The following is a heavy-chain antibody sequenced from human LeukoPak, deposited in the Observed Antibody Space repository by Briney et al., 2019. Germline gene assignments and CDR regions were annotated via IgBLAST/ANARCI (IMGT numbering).Heavy chain of an antibody. J-gene: IGHJ6*03. CDR1: GFTFSSYW. V-gene: IGHV3-7*01. D-gene: IGHD5-24*01. CDR2: IKQDGSEK. Sequence: PGGSLRLSCAASGFTFSSYWMSWVRQAPGRGLEWVANIKQDGSEKNYVDSVKGRFTISRDNAKNSLYLQMHSLRAEDTAVYYCARDGYNPYYYDYYMDVWGKGTTVTVSS. CDR3: ARDGYNPYYYDYYMDV.